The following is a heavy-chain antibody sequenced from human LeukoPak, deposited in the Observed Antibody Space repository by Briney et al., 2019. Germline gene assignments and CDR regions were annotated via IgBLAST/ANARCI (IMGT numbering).Heavy chain of an antibody. CDR3: TRDEYGGGSNFFDY. D-gene: IGHD4-23*01. Sequence: GGSLRLSCTASGLNFGDYAMSWFRQAPEKGLEGVGFITNKAFGGTAEYAASVKGRFTISRDDSRSIAYLQMDNLRTEDTGVYYCTRDEYGGGSNFFDYWGQGTLVTVST. V-gene: IGHV3-49*03. CDR1: GLNFGDYA. CDR2: ITNKAFGGTA. J-gene: IGHJ4*02.